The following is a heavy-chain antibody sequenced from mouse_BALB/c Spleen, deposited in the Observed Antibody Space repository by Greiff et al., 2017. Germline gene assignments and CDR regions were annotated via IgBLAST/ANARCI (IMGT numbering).Heavy chain of an antibody. J-gene: IGHJ4*01. CDR1: GYSITSDYA. V-gene: IGHV3-2*02. Sequence: VQLQQSGPGLVKPSQSLSLTCTVTGYSITSDYAWNWIRQFPGNKLEWMGYISYSGSTSYNPSLKSRISITRDTSKNQFFLQLNSVTTEDTATYYCARGNFQGYAMDYWGQGTSVTVSS. CDR2: ISYSGST. CDR3: ARGNFQGYAMDY.